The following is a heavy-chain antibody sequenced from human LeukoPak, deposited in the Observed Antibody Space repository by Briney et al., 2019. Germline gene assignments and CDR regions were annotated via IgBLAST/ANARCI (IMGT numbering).Heavy chain of an antibody. D-gene: IGHD3-22*01. CDR1: GGSFSDYY. Sequence: SETLSLTCAVYGGSFSDYYWGWIRQSPGKGLEWIGEVNHSGSTNYNPSLKSRVTISVDTSKNQFSLKLTSVTAADTAMYYCARVHRGYYDSSGYGPFFYYFGLDVWGQGTTVTVSS. CDR2: VNHSGST. CDR3: ARVHRGYYDSSGYGPFFYYFGLDV. J-gene: IGHJ6*02. V-gene: IGHV4-34*01.